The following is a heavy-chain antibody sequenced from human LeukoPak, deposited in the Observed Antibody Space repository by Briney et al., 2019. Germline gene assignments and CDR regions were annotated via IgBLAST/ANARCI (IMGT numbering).Heavy chain of an antibody. J-gene: IGHJ6*03. CDR3: ARDGPYYDFWSGASPYYMDV. CDR1: GFTFDDYA. D-gene: IGHD3-3*01. CDR2: IYSGGST. Sequence: GGSLRLSCAASGFTFDDYAMHWVRQAPRKGLEWVSVIYSGGSTYYADSVKGRFTISRDNSKNTLYLQMNSLRAEDTAVYYCARDGPYYDFWSGASPYYMDVWGKGTTVTVSS. V-gene: IGHV3-53*01.